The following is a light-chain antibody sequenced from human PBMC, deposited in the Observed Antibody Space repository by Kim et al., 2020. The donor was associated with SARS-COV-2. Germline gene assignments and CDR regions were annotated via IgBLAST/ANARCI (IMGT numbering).Light chain of an antibody. CDR1: NSGSKN. V-gene: IGLV3-9*01. CDR2: RHS. Sequence: VALEETARITGGGSNSGSKNVSWYQQKPGEAPVLFIYRHSNRPSGSPDRFSGSNSGNTATLTISRAQAGEEADYYCQVWDSSTAVVFGGGTQLTVL. J-gene: IGLJ2*01. CDR3: QVWDSSTAVV.